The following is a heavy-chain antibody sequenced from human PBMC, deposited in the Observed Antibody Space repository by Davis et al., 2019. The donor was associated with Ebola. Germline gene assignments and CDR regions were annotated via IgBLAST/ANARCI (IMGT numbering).Heavy chain of an antibody. J-gene: IGHJ4*02. CDR2: IKPDGGET. CDR1: EFMFSNNW. CDR3: AGDLNWNSY. Sequence: GGSLRLSCAASEFMFSNNWMTWVRQAPGKGLEWVASIKPDGGETFYVDSVKGRFTISRDNAKNSLYLQMNSLRAGDTAVYYCAGDLNWNSYWGQGTLVTVS. V-gene: IGHV3-7*03. D-gene: IGHD1-7*01.